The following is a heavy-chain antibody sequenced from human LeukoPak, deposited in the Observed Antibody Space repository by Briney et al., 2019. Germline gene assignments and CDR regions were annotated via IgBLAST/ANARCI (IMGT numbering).Heavy chain of an antibody. CDR2: IIPIFGSA. J-gene: IGHJ4*02. D-gene: IGHD6-19*01. CDR3: ARGPGIAVADNFDY. Sequence: SVKVSCKASGGTFNSYAISWVRQAPGQGLEWMGGIIPIFGSANYAQKFQGRVTITADKSTSTAYMELSSLRSEDTAVYYCARGPGIAVADNFDYWGQGTLVTVSS. CDR1: GGTFNSYA. V-gene: IGHV1-69*06.